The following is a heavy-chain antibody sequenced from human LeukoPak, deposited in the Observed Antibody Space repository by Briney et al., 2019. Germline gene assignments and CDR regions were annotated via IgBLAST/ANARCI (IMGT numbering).Heavy chain of an antibody. CDR2: IYHTGST. Sequence: SQTLSLTCAVPGGSISSGGSAWSWIRQPPGKSLEWIGYIYHTGSTYYNPSLKSRVTISVDRSKNQFSLKLSSMTAADTAMYYCARATYYDILTGYPTVRFDDWGQGTLVTVSS. CDR1: GGSISSGGSA. CDR3: ARATYYDILTGYPTVRFDD. D-gene: IGHD3-9*01. V-gene: IGHV4-30-2*01. J-gene: IGHJ4*02.